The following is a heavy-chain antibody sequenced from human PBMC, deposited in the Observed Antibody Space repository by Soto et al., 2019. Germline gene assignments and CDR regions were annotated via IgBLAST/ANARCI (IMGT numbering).Heavy chain of an antibody. V-gene: IGHV4-30-2*01. CDR2: IFPSGTT. CDR1: GGSLSGATYS. CDR3: ARSREFDY. J-gene: IGHJ4*02. Sequence: SETLSLTCGVSGGSLSGATYSWNWIRQPPGKGLELIFYIFPSGTTYYNPSLKSRVTISTDVSKNQFSLSLRSLTAADTAVYYCARSREFDYWSQGTLVTVSS.